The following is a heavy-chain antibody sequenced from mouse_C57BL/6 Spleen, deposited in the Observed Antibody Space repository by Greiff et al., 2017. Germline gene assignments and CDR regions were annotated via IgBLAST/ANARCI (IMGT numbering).Heavy chain of an antibody. Sequence: EVQGVESGGGLVKPGGSLKLSCAVSGFTFSSDAYSWFRQPSEKRLLWGATIRDGGGYTYYPATVKGRFSISSDNAKNNLYLQMGQLKSEGTAMYYCARDHRWGQGTLVTVSA. CDR3: ARDHR. CDR1: GFTFSSDA. V-gene: IGHV5-4*01. J-gene: IGHJ3*01. CDR2: IRDGGGYT.